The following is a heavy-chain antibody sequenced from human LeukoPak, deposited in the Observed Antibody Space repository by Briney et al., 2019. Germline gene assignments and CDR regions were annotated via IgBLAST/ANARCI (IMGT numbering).Heavy chain of an antibody. CDR3: TRAAGDSSPFDY. CDR2: IRSKAYGGTT. D-gene: IGHD7-27*01. V-gene: IGHV3-49*04. J-gene: IGHJ4*02. Sequence: GGSLRLSCTASGFTFGDYAISWVRQAPGKGLEWVGFIRSKAYGGTTEYAASVKGRFTISRDDSKSIAYLQMNSLKTEDTAVYYSTRAAGDSSPFDYWGQGTLVTVSS. CDR1: GFTFGDYA.